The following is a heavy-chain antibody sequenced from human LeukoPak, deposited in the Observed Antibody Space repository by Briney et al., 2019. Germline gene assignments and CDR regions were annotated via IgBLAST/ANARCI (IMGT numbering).Heavy chain of an antibody. CDR2: IKEDGSDK. J-gene: IGHJ6*03. CDR1: GFMFSSSW. CDR3: AREREAYYYYYYMDV. Sequence: PGGSLRLSCAASGFMFSSSWMAWVRQAPGKGLEWVANIKEDGSDKNYVDSMKGRFTISRDNAKNSLYLQMNSLRAEDTAVYYCAREREAYYYYYYMDVWGKGTTVTISS. V-gene: IGHV3-7*01.